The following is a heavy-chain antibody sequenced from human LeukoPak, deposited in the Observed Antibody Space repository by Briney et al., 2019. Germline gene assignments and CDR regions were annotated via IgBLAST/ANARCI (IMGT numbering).Heavy chain of an antibody. V-gene: IGHV3-30*02. D-gene: IGHD6-13*01. CDR2: IRDDGSSE. J-gene: IGHJ4*02. CDR1: GLTFSIYG. CDR3: ARDLIGIAAALRDY. Sequence: PGGSLRLSCAVSGLTFSIYGMHWVRQAPGKGLEWVTFIRDDGSSEHYADSVKGRFTISRDNSKNTLYLQMNSLRAEDTAVYYCARDLIGIAAALRDYWGQGTLVTVSS.